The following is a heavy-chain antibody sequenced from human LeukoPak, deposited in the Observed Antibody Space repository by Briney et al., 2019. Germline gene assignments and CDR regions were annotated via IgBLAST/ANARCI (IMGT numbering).Heavy chain of an antibody. CDR2: IYYSGST. CDR1: GGSISSYY. J-gene: IGHJ4*02. Sequence: SETLSLTCTVSGGSISSYYWSWIRQPPGKGLEWIGYIYYSGSTNYNPSLKSRVTISVDTSKNRFSLKLSSVTAADTAVYYCARDKRNYYDFWSGYDYWGQGTLVTVSS. CDR3: ARDKRNYYDFWSGYDY. V-gene: IGHV4-59*01. D-gene: IGHD3-3*01.